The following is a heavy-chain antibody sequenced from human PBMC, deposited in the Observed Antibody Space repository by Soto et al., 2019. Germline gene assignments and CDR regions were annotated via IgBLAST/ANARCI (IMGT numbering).Heavy chain of an antibody. V-gene: IGHV4-38-2*01. CDR2: MYHVGST. CDR1: GYSISSGCF. Sequence: SETLSLTCAVSGYSISSGCFWGWIRQPPGKGLEWIANMYHVGSTYHNPSLKSRATISVDTSKSQLSLKLVSVSAADTAVYYCARSTVAGTPFDSWGQGILVTVSS. J-gene: IGHJ4*02. CDR3: ARSTVAGTPFDS. D-gene: IGHD6-19*01.